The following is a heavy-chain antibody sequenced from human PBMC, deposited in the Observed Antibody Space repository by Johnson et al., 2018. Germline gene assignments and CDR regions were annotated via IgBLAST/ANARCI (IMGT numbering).Heavy chain of an antibody. CDR3: AKDDAEDGAFDI. V-gene: IGHV3-30*18. Sequence: QVQLQESGGDVVQXGRSLRVSCAASRFSFRNYGMHWVRQAPGEGLEWVAVISYNGSNKKYADSVKGRFTISRDNSKNTLYLQMNSLRDEDTAVYYCAKDDAEDGAFDIWGQGTMVTVSS. CDR2: ISYNGSNK. CDR1: RFSFRNYG. J-gene: IGHJ3*02. D-gene: IGHD5-24*01.